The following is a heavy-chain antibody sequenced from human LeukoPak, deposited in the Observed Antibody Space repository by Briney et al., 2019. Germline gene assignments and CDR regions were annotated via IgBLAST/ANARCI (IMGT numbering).Heavy chain of an antibody. V-gene: IGHV3-21*01. CDR3: ARIGPGRDASNSFDQ. CDR1: GLTFSSYD. CDR2: INFNGVYI. J-gene: IGHJ4*02. Sequence: GGSLRLSCAASGLTFSSYDMTWVRQAPGKGLEYVSSINFNGVYIFSADSVKGRFTISRDNAKNSLYLEMNSLRVEDTAFYSCARIGPGRDASNSFDQWGQGTLVIVSS. D-gene: IGHD5-24*01.